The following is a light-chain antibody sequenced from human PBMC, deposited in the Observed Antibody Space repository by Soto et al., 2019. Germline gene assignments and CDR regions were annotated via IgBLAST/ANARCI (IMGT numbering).Light chain of an antibody. CDR1: QGISSY. J-gene: IGKJ5*01. CDR3: QQLSSYPPIT. V-gene: IGKV1-9*01. CDR2: AAS. Sequence: IHLTQSPSSLSASLGDKVTITCRASQGISSYLAWYQQKPGKAPKLLIYAASTLQSGVPSRFSGSGSGTDFTLTISSLQPEDFATYYCQQLSSYPPITFGQGTRLEI.